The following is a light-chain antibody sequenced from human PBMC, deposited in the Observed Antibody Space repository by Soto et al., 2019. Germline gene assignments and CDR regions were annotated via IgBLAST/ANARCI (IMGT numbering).Light chain of an antibody. CDR3: QQYGTSPRT. V-gene: IGKV3-20*01. Sequence: EIVLTQSPATLSLSPGERAALSCRTSQSIYNNYLAWYQQKPGQVPTVLIHGASTRATGIADRFSGSGSGTDFTLTISRLEPEDSAVYYCQQYGTSPRTFGQGTKVEIK. CDR1: QSIYNNY. CDR2: GAS. J-gene: IGKJ1*01.